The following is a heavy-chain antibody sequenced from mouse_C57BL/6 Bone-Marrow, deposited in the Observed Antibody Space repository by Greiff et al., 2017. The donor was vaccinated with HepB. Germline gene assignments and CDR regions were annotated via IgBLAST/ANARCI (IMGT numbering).Heavy chain of an antibody. V-gene: IGHV1-15*01. CDR1: GYTFTDYE. CDR3: TRKPIYYGSTYYYAMDY. Sequence: QVHVKQSGAELVRPGASVTLSCKASGYTFTDYEMHWVKQTPVHGLEWIGAIDPETGGTAYNQKFKGKAILTADKSSSTAYMELRSLTSEDSAVYYCTRKPIYYGSTYYYAMDYWGQGTSVTVSS. D-gene: IGHD1-1*01. CDR2: IDPETGGT. J-gene: IGHJ4*01.